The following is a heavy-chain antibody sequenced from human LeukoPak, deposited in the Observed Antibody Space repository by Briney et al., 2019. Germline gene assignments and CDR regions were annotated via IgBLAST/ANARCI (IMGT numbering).Heavy chain of an antibody. CDR3: ARDLYSSSWYGYFQH. CDR1: GYTFTSYY. Sequence: SVKVSCKASGYTFTSYYMHWVRQAPGQGLEWMGGIIPIFGTANYAQKFQGRVTITADESTSTAYMELSSLRSEDTAVYYCARDLYSSSWYGYFQHWGQGTLVTVSS. CDR2: IIPIFGTA. J-gene: IGHJ1*01. V-gene: IGHV1-69*13. D-gene: IGHD6-13*01.